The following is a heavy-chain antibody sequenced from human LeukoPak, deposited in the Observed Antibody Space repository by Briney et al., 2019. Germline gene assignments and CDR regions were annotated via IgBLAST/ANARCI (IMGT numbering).Heavy chain of an antibody. D-gene: IGHD3-10*01. J-gene: IGHJ4*02. CDR1: GITLSNYG. Sequence: PGGSLRLSCVVSGITLSNYGMSWVRQAPGKGLDWVSGISERGGSTNYADSVKGRFIISRDTSKNTVYLQMNRLRVEDTAVYAKRGIVIRAVIIIGFHKEAYYFDYWGQGILVTVSS. CDR2: ISERGGST. V-gene: IGHV3-23*01. CDR3: RGIVIRAVIIIGFHKEAYYFDY.